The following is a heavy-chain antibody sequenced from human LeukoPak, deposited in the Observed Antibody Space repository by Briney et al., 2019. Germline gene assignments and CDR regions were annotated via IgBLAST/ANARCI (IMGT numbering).Heavy chain of an antibody. Sequence: GASVKVSCKASGYTFSRYGISWVRQAPGQGLAWMGWIGGYNGNTNYAEKSQGRVTMTTDTSTNTVHMHLRSLRLDDTAVYYCAREIGAEIDYWGQGTLVIVSS. CDR3: AREIGAEIDY. D-gene: IGHD3-10*01. CDR1: GYTFSRYG. CDR2: IGGYNGNT. V-gene: IGHV1-18*01. J-gene: IGHJ4*02.